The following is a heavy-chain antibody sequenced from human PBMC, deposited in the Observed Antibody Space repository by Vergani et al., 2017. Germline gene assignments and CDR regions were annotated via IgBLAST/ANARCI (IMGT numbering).Heavy chain of an antibody. CDR3: AREDFSSSSGLFDY. V-gene: IGHV3-23*01. J-gene: IGHJ4*02. CDR1: GFTFSSHA. CDR2: IKNTGDST. Sequence: EVQLLQSEGAVVQPGGSLRLSCVASGFTFSSHAMSWVRQGHGQGLEWVSSIKNTGDSTHYADSVKGRFTISRDNSKNTLYLQMNSLRVEDTAVYYCAREDFSSSSGLFDYWGQGTLVTVSS. D-gene: IGHD6-6*01.